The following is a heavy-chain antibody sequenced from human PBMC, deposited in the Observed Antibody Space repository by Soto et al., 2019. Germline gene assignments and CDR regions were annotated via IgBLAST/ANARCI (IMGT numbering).Heavy chain of an antibody. Sequence: QVQLVESGGGLVKPEGSLRLSCAASGFTFSDYYMSWIRQAPGKGLEWVSYITSSSAYTKYADSVKGRFTISRDNAKNSLYLQMTSLRAEDTAVYYCARLGGSVVPAAYVDYRGQGTLVAVSS. CDR1: GFTFSDYY. CDR3: ARLGGSVVPAAYVDY. CDR2: ITSSSAYT. J-gene: IGHJ4*02. V-gene: IGHV3-11*06. D-gene: IGHD2-2*01.